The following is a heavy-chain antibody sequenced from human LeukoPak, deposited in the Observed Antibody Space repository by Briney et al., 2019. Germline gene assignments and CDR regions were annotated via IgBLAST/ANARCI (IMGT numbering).Heavy chain of an antibody. D-gene: IGHD4-11*01. CDR3: ARLEYSNYAPSFDP. CDR1: GGSISSYY. Sequence: PSETLSLTCTVSGGSISSYYWSWIRQPPGEGLEWIGYIYYSGSTNYNPSLKSRVTISVDTSKNQFSLKLSSVTAADTAVYYWARLEYSNYAPSFDPWGQGTLVTVSS. CDR2: IYYSGST. J-gene: IGHJ5*02. V-gene: IGHV4-59*01.